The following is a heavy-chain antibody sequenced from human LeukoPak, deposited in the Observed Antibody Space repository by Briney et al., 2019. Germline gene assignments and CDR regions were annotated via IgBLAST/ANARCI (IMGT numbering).Heavy chain of an antibody. J-gene: IGHJ4*02. Sequence: PGGSLRLSCAASGFTFSSYVMTWVRQAPGKGLEWVSSISGSGGSTYYADSVKGRFTVSRGNSKNTLYLQMNSLGAEDTALYYCAKNRYGSSSALDYWGQGTLVTVSS. CDR3: AKNRYGSSSALDY. CDR2: ISGSGGST. CDR1: GFTFSSYV. V-gene: IGHV3-23*01. D-gene: IGHD6-6*01.